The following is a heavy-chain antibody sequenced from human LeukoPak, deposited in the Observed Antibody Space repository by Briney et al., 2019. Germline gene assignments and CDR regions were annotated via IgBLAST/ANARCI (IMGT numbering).Heavy chain of an antibody. J-gene: IGHJ4*02. CDR3: ARDRYDSSGYWRYYFDY. CDR1: GFTFSSYS. Sequence: PGGSLRLSSAASGFTFSSYSMNWVRQAPGKGLGWVSYISTSSNTIYYADSVKGRFTISRDNAKNSLYLQMNSLRAEDTAVYYCARDRYDSSGYWRYYFDYWGQGTLVTVSS. CDR2: ISTSSNTI. V-gene: IGHV3-48*01. D-gene: IGHD3-22*01.